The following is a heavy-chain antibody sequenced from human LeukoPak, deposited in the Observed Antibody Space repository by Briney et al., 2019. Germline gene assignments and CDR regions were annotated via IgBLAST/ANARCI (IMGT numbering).Heavy chain of an antibody. CDR1: GVSISSYY. V-gene: IGHV4-4*07. J-gene: IGHJ3*02. CDR3: ARDSIYGDYESSAFDI. CDR2: IYTSGST. D-gene: IGHD4-17*01. Sequence: PSETLSLTCTVSGVSISSYYWSWIRQPAGKGLEWIGRIYTSGSTNYNPSLKSRVTMSVDTSKNQFSLKLSSVTAADTAVYYCARDSIYGDYESSAFDIWGQGTMVTVSS.